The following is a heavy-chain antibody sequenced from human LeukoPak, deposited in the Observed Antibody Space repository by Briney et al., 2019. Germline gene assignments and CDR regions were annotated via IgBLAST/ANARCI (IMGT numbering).Heavy chain of an antibody. J-gene: IGHJ4*02. CDR3: AKEGFDY. CDR1: GFTFDDYA. V-gene: IGHV3-9*01. CDR2: ISWNSGSI. Sequence: PGGSLRLYCAASGFTFDDYAMHWVRQAPGKGLEWVSGISWNSGSIGYADSVKGRFTTSRDNAKNSLYLQMNSLRAEDTALYYCAKEGFDYWGQGTLVTVSS.